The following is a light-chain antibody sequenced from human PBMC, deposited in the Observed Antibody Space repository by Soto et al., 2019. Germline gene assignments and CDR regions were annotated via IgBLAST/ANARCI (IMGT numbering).Light chain of an antibody. J-gene: IGLJ1*01. CDR2: DNN. CDR1: TSNIGSNY. Sequence: QSVLTQPPSVSAALGQKVTISCSGSTSNIGSNYVSWYQHLPGTAPKLLVYDNNKRPSGIPDRFSGSKSGTSATLGITGLQTGDEADYYCATWDKSLRAAGFGPGTKVTVL. CDR3: ATWDKSLRAAG. V-gene: IGLV1-51*01.